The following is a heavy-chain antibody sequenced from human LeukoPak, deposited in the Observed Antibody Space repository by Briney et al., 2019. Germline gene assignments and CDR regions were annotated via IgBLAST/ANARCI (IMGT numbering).Heavy chain of an antibody. D-gene: IGHD5-18*01. CDR2: ISSSGSPT. J-gene: IGHJ4*02. CDR1: GFTLSTYE. V-gene: IGHV3-48*03. Sequence: GGSLRLSCVVSGFTLSTYEMNWVRQAPGKGLEWVSSISSSGSPTYYAASIKGRFTISRDNAKNSLYLLMNSLRVEDTAVYYCARRFSYGSFAYWGQGTLVTVSS. CDR3: ARRFSYGSFAY.